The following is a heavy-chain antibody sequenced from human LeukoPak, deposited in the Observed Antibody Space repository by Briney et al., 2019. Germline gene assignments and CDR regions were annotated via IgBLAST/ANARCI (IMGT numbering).Heavy chain of an antibody. CDR3: ARDYSTHYYYYYMDV. J-gene: IGHJ6*03. CDR2: ISSSSSTI. CDR1: GFTFSSYG. V-gene: IGHV3-48*01. D-gene: IGHD6-13*01. Sequence: GGSLRLSCAASGFTFSSYGMNWVRQAPGKGLEWVSYISSSSSTIYYADSVKGRFTISRDNAKNSLYLQMNSLRAEDTAVYYCARDYSTHYYYYYMDVWGKGTTVTISS.